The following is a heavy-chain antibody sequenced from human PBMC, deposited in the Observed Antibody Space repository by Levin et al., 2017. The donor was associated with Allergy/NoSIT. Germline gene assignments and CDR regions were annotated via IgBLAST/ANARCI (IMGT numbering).Heavy chain of an antibody. CDR3: ARDFLRYSTGVGTNWFDP. V-gene: IGHV4-4*07. J-gene: IGHJ5*02. Sequence: ESLKISCTVSGGSISSYYWNWIRLPAGKGLEWIGRISTSGNTNYNPSLKSRVTMSVDTSKNQFSLKLSSVTAADTAVYYCARDFLRYSTGVGTNWFDPWGQGTLVTVSS. CDR1: GGSISSYY. CDR2: ISTSGNT. D-gene: IGHD6-19*01.